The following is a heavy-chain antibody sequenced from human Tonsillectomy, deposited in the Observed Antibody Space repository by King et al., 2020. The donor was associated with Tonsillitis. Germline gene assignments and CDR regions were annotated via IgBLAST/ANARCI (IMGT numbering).Heavy chain of an antibody. V-gene: IGHV3-30*04. Sequence: VQLVESGGGVVQPGRSLRLSCAASGFPFSSYDMHWVRQAPGKGLEWVAVISYDGSNKYYADSVKGRFTISRDNSKNTLYLQMNSLRAEDTAVYYCARDFRVTMVRGVGYYDYWGQGILVTVSS. CDR3: ARDFRVTMVRGVGYYDY. D-gene: IGHD3-10*01. J-gene: IGHJ4*02. CDR2: ISYDGSNK. CDR1: GFPFSSYD.